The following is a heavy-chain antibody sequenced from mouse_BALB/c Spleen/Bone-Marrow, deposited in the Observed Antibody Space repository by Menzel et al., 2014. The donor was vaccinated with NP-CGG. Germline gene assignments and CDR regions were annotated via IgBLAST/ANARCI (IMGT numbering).Heavy chain of an antibody. V-gene: IGHV1S81*02. CDR2: INPSNGGT. D-gene: IGHD1-1*01. Sequence: VQLQQSGAELVKPGASVKLSCKASGYSFTNYYMYWVKQRPGQGLEWIGEINPSNGGTNFNEKFKSKATLTVDKSSSTAFMQLSSLTSEDSAVYYCTRSNYGYWFFDVWGAGTTVTVSS. J-gene: IGHJ1*01. CDR1: GYSFTNYY. CDR3: TRSNYGYWFFDV.